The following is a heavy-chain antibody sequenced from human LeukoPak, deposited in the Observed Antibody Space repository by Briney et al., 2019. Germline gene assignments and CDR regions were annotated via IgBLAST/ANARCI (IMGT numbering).Heavy chain of an antibody. J-gene: IGHJ4*02. D-gene: IGHD6-13*01. CDR1: GFSFSLYS. V-gene: IGHV3-21*01. CDR2: ISSSSSNI. Sequence: KAGGTLRLSCAASGFSFSLYSMSWVRQAPGKGLGWVSSISSSSSNIYYAGSVKGRFTISRDNAKNSLYLQLNSLRAEDTAVYYCARDGSRAAAQYWGQGTLVTVSS. CDR3: ARDGSRAAAQY.